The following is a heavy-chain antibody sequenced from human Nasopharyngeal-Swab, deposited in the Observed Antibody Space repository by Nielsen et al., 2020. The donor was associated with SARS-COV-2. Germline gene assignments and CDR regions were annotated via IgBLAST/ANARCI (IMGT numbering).Heavy chain of an antibody. D-gene: IGHD5-12*01. Sequence: WLRQAPGQGLEWMGWMNPNSGNTGYAQKFPGRVTMTRNTSISTAYMELSSLRSEDTAVYYCARGFIVATIFHYYYYMDVWGKGTTVTVSS. CDR2: MNPNSGNT. J-gene: IGHJ6*03. V-gene: IGHV1-8*01. CDR3: ARGFIVATIFHYYYYMDV.